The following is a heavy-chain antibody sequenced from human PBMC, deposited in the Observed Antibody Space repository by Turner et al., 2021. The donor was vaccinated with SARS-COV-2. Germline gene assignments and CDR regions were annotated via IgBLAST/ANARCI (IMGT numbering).Heavy chain of an antibody. V-gene: IGHV3-21*01. CDR1: GFTFSSYS. D-gene: IGHD6-13*01. CDR2: ISSSSSYI. Sequence: EVQLVETGGGLVKPGGSLRLSCAASGFTFSSYSMNWVRQAPGKGLEWVSSISSSSSYIYYADSVKGRFTISRDNAKNSLYLQMNSLRAEDTAVYYCATIAAARTLYYYYGMDVWGQGTTVTVSS. CDR3: ATIAAARTLYYYYGMDV. J-gene: IGHJ6*02.